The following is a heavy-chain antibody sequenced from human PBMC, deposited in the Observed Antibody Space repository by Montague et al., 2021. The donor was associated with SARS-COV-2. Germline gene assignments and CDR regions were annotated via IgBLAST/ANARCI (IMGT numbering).Heavy chain of an antibody. CDR1: GGSISTGDYY. V-gene: IGHV4-61*02. CDR2: IYTSGRT. D-gene: IGHD1-26*01. CDR3: ARRHTSTWEAFYHYMDL. Sequence: TLSLTCIVSGGSISTGDYYWSWIRQPPGKGLEWIGSIYTSGRTTYKASLQSRLTISVDTSKNQFSLKVNFVTAADTAVYYCARRHTSTWEAFYHYMDLWGRGTTVTVSS. J-gene: IGHJ6*03.